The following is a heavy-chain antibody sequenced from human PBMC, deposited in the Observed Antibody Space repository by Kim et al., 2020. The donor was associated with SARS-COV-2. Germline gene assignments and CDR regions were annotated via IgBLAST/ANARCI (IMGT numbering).Heavy chain of an antibody. CDR1: GGSFSGYY. CDR3: ARRTHIVVVTAIHQPYNWFDP. J-gene: IGHJ5*02. V-gene: IGHV4-34*01. CDR2: INHSGST. D-gene: IGHD2-21*02. Sequence: SETLSLTCAVYGGSFSGYYWSWIRQPPGKGLEWIGEINHSGSTNYNPSLKSRVTISVDTSKNQFSLKLSSVTAADTAVYYCARRTHIVVVTAIHQPYNWFDPWGQGTLVTVSS.